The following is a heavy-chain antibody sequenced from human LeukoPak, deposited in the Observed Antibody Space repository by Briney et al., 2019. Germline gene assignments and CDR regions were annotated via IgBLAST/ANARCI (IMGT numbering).Heavy chain of an antibody. V-gene: IGHV1-18*01. CDR1: GYTFTSYG. CDR3: ARVIGDIVVVPAATNWFDP. Sequence: GASVKVSCKASGYTFTSYGISWVRQAPGQGLEWMGWISAYNGNTNYAQKLQGRVTMTTDTSTSTAYMELRSLRSDDTAVYYCARVIGDIVVVPAATNWFDPWGQGTLVTVSS. J-gene: IGHJ5*02. D-gene: IGHD2-2*01. CDR2: ISAYNGNT.